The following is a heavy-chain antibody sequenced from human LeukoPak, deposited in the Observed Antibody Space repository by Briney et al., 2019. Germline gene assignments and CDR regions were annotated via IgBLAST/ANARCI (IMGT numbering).Heavy chain of an antibody. CDR2: ISYDGSNK. CDR1: GFTFSSYG. D-gene: IGHD3-22*01. CDR3: AKGDYDSSGYADY. Sequence: GGSLRLSCAASGFTFSSYGMHWVRQAPGKGLEWVAVISYDGSNKYYADSVKGRFTISRDNSKSTLYLQRNSLRAEDTAVYYCAKGDYDSSGYADYWGQGTLVTVSS. V-gene: IGHV3-30*18. J-gene: IGHJ4*02.